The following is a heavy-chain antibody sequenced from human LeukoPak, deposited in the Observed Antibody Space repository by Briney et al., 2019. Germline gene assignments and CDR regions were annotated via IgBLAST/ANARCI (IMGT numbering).Heavy chain of an antibody. V-gene: IGHV3-48*03. CDR3: ARVVDTHFDY. D-gene: IGHD5-18*01. CDR2: ISGSGSTI. J-gene: IGHJ4*02. Sequence: PGGSLRLSCAASGFTFSSYEMNWVRQAQGKGLEWVSYISGSGSTIYYADSVKGRFTISRDNAKHSLYLQMNSLRAEDTAVYYCARVVDTHFDYWGQGTLVTVSS. CDR1: GFTFSSYE.